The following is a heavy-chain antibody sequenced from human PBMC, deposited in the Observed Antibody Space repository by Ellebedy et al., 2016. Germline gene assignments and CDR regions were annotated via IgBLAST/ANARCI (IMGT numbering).Heavy chain of an antibody. CDR3: ARHGAPDCSSTSCYLTPFDY. J-gene: IGHJ4*02. V-gene: IGHV5-51*01. D-gene: IGHD2-2*01. CDR1: GSSFTSYW. Sequence: GESLKISXKGSGSSFTSYWIGWVRQMPGKGLEWMGIIYPGDSDTRYSPSFQGQVTISADKSISTAYLQWSSLKASDTAMYYCARHGAPDCSSTSCYLTPFDYWGQGTLVTVSS. CDR2: IYPGDSDT.